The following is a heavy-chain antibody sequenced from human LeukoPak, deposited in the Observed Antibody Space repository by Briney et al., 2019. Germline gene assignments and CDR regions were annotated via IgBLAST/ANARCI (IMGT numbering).Heavy chain of an antibody. Sequence: RASVKVSCKASGYTFTSYYMHWVRQAPGQGLEWMGIINPSGGSTSYAQKFQGRVTMTRDTSTSTVYMELSSLRSEDTAVYYCAREGIDVLLWFGEHIPPYFDYWGQGTLVTVSS. CDR3: AREGIDVLLWFGEHIPPYFDY. J-gene: IGHJ4*02. D-gene: IGHD3-10*01. V-gene: IGHV1-46*01. CDR2: INPSGGST. CDR1: GYTFTSYY.